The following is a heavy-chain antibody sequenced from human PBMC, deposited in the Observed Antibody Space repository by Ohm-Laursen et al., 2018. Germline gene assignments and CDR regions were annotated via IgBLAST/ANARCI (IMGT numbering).Heavy chain of an antibody. Sequence: SLRLSCAASGFTFSSYAMSWVRQAPGKGLEWVSAISGSGGSTYYADSVKGRFTISRDNSKNTLYLQMNSLRAEDTAVYYCAKFLMYYDFWSGHMTAFDIWGQGTMVTVSS. D-gene: IGHD3-3*01. CDR3: AKFLMYYDFWSGHMTAFDI. CDR1: GFTFSSYA. CDR2: ISGSGGST. V-gene: IGHV3-23*01. J-gene: IGHJ3*02.